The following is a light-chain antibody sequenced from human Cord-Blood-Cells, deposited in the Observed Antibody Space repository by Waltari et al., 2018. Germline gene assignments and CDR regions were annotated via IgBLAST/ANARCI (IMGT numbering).Light chain of an antibody. J-gene: IGLJ3*02. CDR3: SSYTSSSTSWV. Sequence: QSALTQPASVFGSPGQSITISCTGTSSDVGGYNYVSWYQQHPGKAPKLMIYDVSKRPSGVSNRFSGSKSGNTASLTISGLQAEDEADYYCSSYTSSSTSWVFGGGTKLTVL. CDR2: DVS. CDR1: SSDVGGYNY. V-gene: IGLV2-14*01.